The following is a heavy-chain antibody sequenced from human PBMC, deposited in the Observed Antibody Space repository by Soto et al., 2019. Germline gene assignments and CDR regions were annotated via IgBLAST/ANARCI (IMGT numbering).Heavy chain of an antibody. J-gene: IGHJ4*02. V-gene: IGHV4-59*01. CDR1: GGSISSYY. CDR3: ARDGRHGYKYYFDY. D-gene: IGHD5-12*01. CDR2: IYYSGST. Sequence: QVQLQESGPGLVKPSETLSLTCTVSGGSISSYYWSWIRQPPGKGLEWIGYIYYSGSTNYNPSLKSRVTIAVDTSKNQFSLKLNSVTAADTAVYYCARDGRHGYKYYFDYWGQGTLVTVSS.